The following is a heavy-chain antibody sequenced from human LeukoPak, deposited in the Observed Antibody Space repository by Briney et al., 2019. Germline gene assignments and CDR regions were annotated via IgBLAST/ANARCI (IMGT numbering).Heavy chain of an antibody. CDR2: INHSGST. Sequence: PSETLSLTCAVYGGSFSGYYWNWIRQPPGKGLEWIGEINHSGSTNYNPSLKSRVTISVDTSKNQFSLKLSSVTAADTAVYYCARGFIAAAGSYYYYYYMDVWGKGTTVTVSS. CDR1: GGSFSGYY. J-gene: IGHJ6*03. V-gene: IGHV4-34*01. CDR3: ARGFIAAAGSYYYYYYMDV. D-gene: IGHD6-13*01.